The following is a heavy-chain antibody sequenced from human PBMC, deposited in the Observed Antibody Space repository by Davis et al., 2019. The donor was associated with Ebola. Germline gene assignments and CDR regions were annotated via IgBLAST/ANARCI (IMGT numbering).Heavy chain of an antibody. CDR2: IYPGDSDT. J-gene: IGHJ5*02. CDR3: ARSPGYYGSGARWFDP. CDR1: GYSFTSYW. D-gene: IGHD3-10*01. V-gene: IGHV5-51*01. Sequence: GESLKISCKGSGYSFTSYWIGWVRQMPGKGLELMGIIYPGDSDTRYSPSFQGQVTISADKSISTAYLQWSSLKASDTAMYYCARSPGYYGSGARWFDPWGQGTLVTVSS.